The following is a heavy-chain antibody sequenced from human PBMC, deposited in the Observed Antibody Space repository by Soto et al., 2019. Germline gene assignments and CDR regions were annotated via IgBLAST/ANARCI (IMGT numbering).Heavy chain of an antibody. D-gene: IGHD3-3*01. CDR3: AKEFDFWSRYFLDY. CDR2: ISYDGSNK. CDR1: GFTFSSYG. V-gene: IGHV3-30*18. Sequence: QVQLVESGGGVVQPGRSLRLSCAASGFTFSSYGMHWVRQAPGKGLEWVAVISYDGSNKYYADSVKGRFTISRDNSKNALYLQMNSLRAEDTAVYYCAKEFDFWSRYFLDYWGQGTLVTVSS. J-gene: IGHJ4*02.